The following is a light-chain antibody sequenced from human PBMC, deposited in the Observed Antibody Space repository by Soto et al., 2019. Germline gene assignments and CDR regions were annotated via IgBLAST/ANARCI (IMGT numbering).Light chain of an antibody. Sequence: DVQMTQSPSSLSASVGDTVTITCRASQKITTYLNWYQQKPGQAPKLLIYAASTLQGGVPSRFSGSGSGTDFTLTIISLQPEDFASYYCQHSYYSPSFGGGTKVEIK. CDR3: QHSYYSPS. J-gene: IGKJ4*01. CDR2: AAS. CDR1: QKITTY. V-gene: IGKV1-39*01.